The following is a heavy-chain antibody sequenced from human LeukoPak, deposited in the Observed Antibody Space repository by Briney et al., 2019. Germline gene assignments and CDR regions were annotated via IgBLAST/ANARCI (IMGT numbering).Heavy chain of an antibody. CDR3: AKDREYYYGSGSGD. V-gene: IGHV3-30-3*01. Sequence: GGSLRLSCAASGFTFSSYAMHWVRQAPGKGLEWVAVISYDGSNKYYADSVKGRFTISRDNSKNTLYLQMNSLRAEDTAVYYCAKDREYYYGSGSGDWGQGTLVTVSS. CDR2: ISYDGSNK. J-gene: IGHJ4*02. CDR1: GFTFSSYA. D-gene: IGHD3-10*01.